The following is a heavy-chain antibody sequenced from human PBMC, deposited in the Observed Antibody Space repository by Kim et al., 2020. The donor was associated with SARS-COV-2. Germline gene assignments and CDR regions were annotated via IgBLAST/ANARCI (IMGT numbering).Heavy chain of an antibody. Sequence: SETLSLTCAVSGGSISSSNWWSWVRQPPGKGLEWIGEIYHSGSTNYNPSLKSRVTISVDKSKNQFSLKLSSVTAADTAVYYCARGSGSGSYGTFDYWGQGTLVTVSS. D-gene: IGHD3-10*01. V-gene: IGHV4-4*02. J-gene: IGHJ4*02. CDR2: IYHSGST. CDR3: ARGSGSGSYGTFDY. CDR1: GGSISSSNW.